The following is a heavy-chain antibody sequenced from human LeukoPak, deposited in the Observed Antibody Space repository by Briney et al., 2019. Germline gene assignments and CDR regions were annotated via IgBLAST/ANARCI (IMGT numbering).Heavy chain of an antibody. J-gene: IGHJ4*02. Sequence: ASVKVSCKASGYTFTSYYMHWVRQAPGQGLEWMGWINTNTGNPTYAQGFTGRFVFSLDTSVSTAYLQISSLKAEDTAVYYCARSSFKYYYGSGSYKDYWGQGTLVTVSS. V-gene: IGHV7-4-1*02. CDR1: GYTFTSYY. CDR2: INTNTGNP. D-gene: IGHD3-10*01. CDR3: ARSSFKYYYGSGSYKDY.